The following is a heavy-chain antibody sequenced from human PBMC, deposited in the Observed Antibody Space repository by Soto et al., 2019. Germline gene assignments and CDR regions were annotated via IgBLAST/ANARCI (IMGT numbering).Heavy chain of an antibody. CDR1: GGTFSSYA. D-gene: IGHD3-9*01. V-gene: IGHV1-69*01. Sequence: QVQLVQSGAEVKKPGSSVKVSCKASGGTFSSYAISWVRQAPGQGLEWMGGIIPIFGTANYAQKFQGRVTITADESTSTAYMELSSLRSEDTAVYYCARELGYYDILTGRIPFYGMDVWGQGTTVTVSS. CDR2: IIPIFGTA. J-gene: IGHJ6*02. CDR3: ARELGYYDILTGRIPFYGMDV.